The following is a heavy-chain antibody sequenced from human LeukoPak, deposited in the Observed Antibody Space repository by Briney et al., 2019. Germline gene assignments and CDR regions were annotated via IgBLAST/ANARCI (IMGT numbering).Heavy chain of an antibody. CDR2: ISSDGSTT. Sequence: GGSLRLSCATSGFTFGTSWMHWVRQAPGKGLVWVSRISSDGSTTTYADSVKGRFTISRDNAKNTLYLQMNSLRVEDTAVYYCVRVRSSSWYDYWGQGALVTVSS. CDR1: GFTFGTSW. D-gene: IGHD6-13*01. CDR3: VRVRSSSWYDY. J-gene: IGHJ4*02. V-gene: IGHV3-74*01.